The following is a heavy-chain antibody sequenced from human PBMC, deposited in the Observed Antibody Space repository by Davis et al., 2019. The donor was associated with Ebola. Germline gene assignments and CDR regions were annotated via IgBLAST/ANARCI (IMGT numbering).Heavy chain of an antibody. CDR1: GGSISSYY. CDR2: IYYSGST. CDR3: ARGGGSGGY. D-gene: IGHD2-15*01. J-gene: IGHJ4*02. V-gene: IGHV4-59*01. Sequence: MPSETLSLTCTVAGGSISSYYWSWIRQPPGKGLEWIGYIYYSGSTNYNPSLKSRVTISVDTSKNQFSLKLSSVTAADTAVYYCARGGGSGGYWGQGTLVTVSS.